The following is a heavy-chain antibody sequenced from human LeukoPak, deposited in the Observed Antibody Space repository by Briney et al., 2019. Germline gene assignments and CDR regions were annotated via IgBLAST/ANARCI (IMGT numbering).Heavy chain of an antibody. D-gene: IGHD5-18*01. V-gene: IGHV3-30*18. J-gene: IGHJ3*01. CDR1: GFTFSSYG. CDR3: AKEYSSIVAFDF. CDR2: ISYDGSKK. Sequence: GGSLRPSCAASGFTFSSYGMHWVRQAPGKGLEWVVVISYDGSKKYYADSVKGRFTISRDNSKNTLYLQMNSLRAEDTAVYYCAKEYSSIVAFDFWGQGTMVTVSS.